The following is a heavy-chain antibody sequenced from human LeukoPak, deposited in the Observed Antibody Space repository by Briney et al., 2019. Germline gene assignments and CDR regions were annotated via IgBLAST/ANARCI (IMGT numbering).Heavy chain of an antibody. J-gene: IGHJ4*02. Sequence: ASVKVSCKASGHTFTSYDINWVRQATGQGLEWMGWMNPNSGNTGYAQKFQGRVTMTRNTSISTAYMELSSLRSEDTAVYYCARGLVRYFDWLLSGDYFDYWGQGTLVTVSS. CDR3: ARGLVRYFDWLLSGDYFDY. CDR1: GHTFTSYD. D-gene: IGHD3-9*01. V-gene: IGHV1-8*01. CDR2: MNPNSGNT.